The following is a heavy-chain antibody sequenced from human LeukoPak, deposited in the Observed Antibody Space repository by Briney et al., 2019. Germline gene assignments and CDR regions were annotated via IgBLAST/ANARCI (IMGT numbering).Heavy chain of an antibody. Sequence: AAVKVSCKASGYTFTGYYMHWVRQAPGQGLEWMGWINTNSGGTNYAQKFQGRVTMTRDTSISTAYMELSRLRSDDTAVYYCARGLDYYDSSGYYGDYNWFDPWGQGTLVTVST. CDR2: INTNSGGT. CDR1: GYTFTGYY. V-gene: IGHV1-2*02. D-gene: IGHD3-22*01. CDR3: ARGLDYYDSSGYYGDYNWFDP. J-gene: IGHJ5*02.